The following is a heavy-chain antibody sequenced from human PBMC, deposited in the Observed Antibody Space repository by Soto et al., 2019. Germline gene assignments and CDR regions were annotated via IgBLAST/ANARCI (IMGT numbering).Heavy chain of an antibody. CDR3: AKNRGAGDYTNWSFAV. V-gene: IGHV3-23*01. CDR1: GFMFSCCA. J-gene: IGHJ2*01. CDR2: IHGDGDYS. D-gene: IGHD2-2*02. Sequence: VQLLDSGGGLVQPGGSLRLSCAASGFMFSCCAMSWVRQAPGKGLEWVSTIHGDGDYSHYTDSVEGRFTISRDNSRNTLYLQMDILRADDTATYYCAKNRGAGDYTNWSFAVWGRGTLVAVSS.